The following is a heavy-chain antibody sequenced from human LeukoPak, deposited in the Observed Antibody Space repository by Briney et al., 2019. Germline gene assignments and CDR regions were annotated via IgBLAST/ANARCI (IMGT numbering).Heavy chain of an antibody. D-gene: IGHD6-6*01. CDR2: INIRGST. Sequence: SQTLSLTCTVSGGSITSGSYYWSWIRQPAGKGLQWIGRINIRGSTDYNPSLKSRVTISIDTSKNQFFLNLSSVTAADTAVYYCARDPLEYSSLSGGFDSWGQGTLVTVSS. CDR3: ARDPLEYSSLSGGFDS. CDR1: GGSITSGSYY. J-gene: IGHJ4*02. V-gene: IGHV4-61*02.